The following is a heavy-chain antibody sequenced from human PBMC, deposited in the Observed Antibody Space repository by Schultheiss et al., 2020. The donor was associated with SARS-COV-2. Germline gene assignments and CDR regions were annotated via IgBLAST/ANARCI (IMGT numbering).Heavy chain of an antibody. CDR2: IYRSGST. Sequence: SETLSLTCTVSGASISSDYWTWIRQPPGKGLDWIGHIYRSGSTDYNPSLKSRVTISVDTSKNQFSLKLSSVTAADTAVYYCARAGIKFGGVIVNNYYFDYWGQGTLVTVSS. V-gene: IGHV4-59*01. CDR1: GASISSDY. J-gene: IGHJ4*02. CDR3: ARAGIKFGGVIVNNYYFDY. D-gene: IGHD3-16*02.